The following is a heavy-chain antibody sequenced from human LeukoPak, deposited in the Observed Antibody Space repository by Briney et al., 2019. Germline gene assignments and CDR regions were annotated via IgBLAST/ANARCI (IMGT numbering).Heavy chain of an antibody. V-gene: IGHV3-30-3*01. CDR3: ATGGYSSSWRNYFDY. CDR1: GFTFSSYA. Sequence: GGSLRLSCAASGFTFSSYAMHWVRQAPGKGLEWVAVISYDGSNKYYADSVKGRFTISRDNSKNTLYLQMNSLRADNTAVYYCATGGYSSSWRNYFDYWGQGTLVTVSS. CDR2: ISYDGSNK. D-gene: IGHD6-13*01. J-gene: IGHJ4*02.